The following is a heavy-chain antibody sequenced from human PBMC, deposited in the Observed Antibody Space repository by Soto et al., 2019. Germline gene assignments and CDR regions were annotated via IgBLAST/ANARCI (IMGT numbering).Heavy chain of an antibody. J-gene: IGHJ6*02. Sequence: QVQLVQSGAEVKKPGSSVKVSCKASGCTFSTDSISWVRQAPGQGLEWMGGIIPMFGTANNAQKFQGRVTITADESTSTAYMELSSLRSEDTAVYFCAREIDGYYGMDVWGQGTTFTVAS. CDR2: IIPMFGTA. CDR3: AREIDGYYGMDV. V-gene: IGHV1-69*12. CDR1: GCTFSTDS.